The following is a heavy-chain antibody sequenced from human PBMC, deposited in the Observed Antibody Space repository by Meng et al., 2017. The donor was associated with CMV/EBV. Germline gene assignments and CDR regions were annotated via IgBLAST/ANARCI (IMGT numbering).Heavy chain of an antibody. Sequence: GYTFTGYYMHWVRQAPGQGLEWMGWINPNSGGTNYAQKFQGRVTMTRDTSISTAYMELSRLRSDDTAVYYCAKDFNYGSGSYDAFDIWGQGTMVTVSS. D-gene: IGHD3-10*01. CDR1: GYTFTGYY. V-gene: IGHV1-2*02. CDR2: INPNSGGT. J-gene: IGHJ3*02. CDR3: AKDFNYGSGSYDAFDI.